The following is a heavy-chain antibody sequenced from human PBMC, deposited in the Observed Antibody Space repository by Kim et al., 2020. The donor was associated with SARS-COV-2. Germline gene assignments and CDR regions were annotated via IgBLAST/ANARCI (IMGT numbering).Heavy chain of an antibody. J-gene: IGHJ4*02. CDR2: SHDGSNR. CDR3: AGLGA. V-gene: IGHV3-30-3*01. Sequence: SHDGSNRYYADSVKGRFTISRDNSKNTLYLQMDSLRGDDTAVYYCAGLGAWGQGTPVTVSS.